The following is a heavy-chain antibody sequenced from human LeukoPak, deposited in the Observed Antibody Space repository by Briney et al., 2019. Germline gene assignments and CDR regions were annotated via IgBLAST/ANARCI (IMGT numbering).Heavy chain of an antibody. V-gene: IGHV3-23*01. J-gene: IGHJ4*02. CDR3: AKRAPVCGGDCYYYFDY. CDR1: GFTFSSYA. D-gene: IGHD2-21*02. Sequence: GGSLRLSCAASGFTFSSYAMSWVRQAPGKGLEWVSAISGSGGSTYYADSVKGQFTISRDNSKNTLYLQMNSLRAEDTAVYYCAKRAPVCGGDCYYYFDYWGQGTLVTVSS. CDR2: ISGSGGST.